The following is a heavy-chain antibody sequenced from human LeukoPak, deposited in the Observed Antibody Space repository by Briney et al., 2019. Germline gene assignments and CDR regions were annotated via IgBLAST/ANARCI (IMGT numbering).Heavy chain of an antibody. J-gene: IGHJ4*02. CDR1: GYTFTGYY. CDR2: INPNSGGT. Sequence: ASVKVSCXASGYTFTGYYMHWVRQAPGQGLGWMGWINPNSGGTNYAQKFQGRDTMTRDTSISTAYMELSRLRSDDTAVYYCARPYDSSGYYYFDYWGQGTLVTVSS. V-gene: IGHV1-2*02. D-gene: IGHD3-22*01. CDR3: ARPYDSSGYYYFDY.